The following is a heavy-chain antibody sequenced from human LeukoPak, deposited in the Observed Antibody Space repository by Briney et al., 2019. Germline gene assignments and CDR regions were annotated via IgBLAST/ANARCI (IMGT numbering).Heavy chain of an antibody. Sequence: GGSLRLSCAASGFTVSSNYMGWVRQAPGKGLEWVSVIYSGGSTYYADSVKGRFTISRDNSKNTLYLQMNSLRAEDTAVYYCARDGGGYRFYNWFDPWGQGTLVTVSS. V-gene: IGHV3-53*01. CDR3: ARDGGGYRFYNWFDP. J-gene: IGHJ5*02. CDR1: GFTVSSNY. CDR2: IYSGGST. D-gene: IGHD5-12*01.